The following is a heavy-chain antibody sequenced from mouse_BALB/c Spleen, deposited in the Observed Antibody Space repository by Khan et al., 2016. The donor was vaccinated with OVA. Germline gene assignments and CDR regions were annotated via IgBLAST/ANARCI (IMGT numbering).Heavy chain of an antibody. V-gene: IGHV1S56*01. D-gene: IGHD2-4*01. CDR3: ARDDYFVGDAMDY. CDR1: DYAFTNYY. CDR2: IYPGNVNT. J-gene: IGHJ4*01. Sequence: QVQLQQSGPELVKPGASVRISCKASDYAFTNYYIHWVKQRPGQGLEWIGWIYPGNVNTKYNEKFKGKATLTADKSSSTAYMQLSSLTSEDSAVYFCARDDYFVGDAMDYWGQGTSVTVSS.